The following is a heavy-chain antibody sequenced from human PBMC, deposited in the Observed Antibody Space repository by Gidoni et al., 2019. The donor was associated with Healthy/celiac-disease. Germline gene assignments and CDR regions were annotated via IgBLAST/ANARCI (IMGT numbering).Heavy chain of an antibody. Sequence: QVQLVQSGAEVKKPGASVKVSCKASGYTFTSYYMHWVRQAPGQGLEWMGIINPSGGSTSYAQKFQGRVTMTRDTSTSTVYMELSSLRSEDTAVYYCAREVVGSNYIQWGWFDPWGQGTLVTVSS. J-gene: IGHJ5*02. CDR1: GYTFTSYY. V-gene: IGHV1-46*01. CDR2: INPSGGST. D-gene: IGHD4-4*01. CDR3: AREVVGSNYIQWGWFDP.